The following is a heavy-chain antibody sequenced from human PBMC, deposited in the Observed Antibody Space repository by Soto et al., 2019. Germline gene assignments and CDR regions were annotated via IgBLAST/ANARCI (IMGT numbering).Heavy chain of an antibody. CDR1: GFTVSSKY. Sequence: GGSLRLSCAASGFTVSSKYMSWVRQAPGKGLEWVSVIYSDGSTYYADSVKGRFTISRDNSKSTLYLQMNSLRAEDTAVYYCATERGPTYYFDYWGQGTLVTVSS. CDR2: IYSDGST. D-gene: IGHD2-21*01. V-gene: IGHV3-53*01. J-gene: IGHJ4*02. CDR3: ATERGPTYYFDY.